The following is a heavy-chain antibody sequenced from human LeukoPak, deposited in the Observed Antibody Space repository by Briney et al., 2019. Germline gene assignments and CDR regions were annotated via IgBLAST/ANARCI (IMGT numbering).Heavy chain of an antibody. Sequence: SETLSLTCTASGGSISNGDHYWSWIRQHPGKGLEWIGRIYYSGSTYYNPSLKSRVTISVDTSKNQFSLKLSSVTAADTAVYYCASGNWGIKYYFDYWGQGTLVTVSS. D-gene: IGHD7-27*01. V-gene: IGHV4-31*03. J-gene: IGHJ4*02. CDR3: ASGNWGIKYYFDY. CDR1: GGSISNGDHY. CDR2: IYYSGST.